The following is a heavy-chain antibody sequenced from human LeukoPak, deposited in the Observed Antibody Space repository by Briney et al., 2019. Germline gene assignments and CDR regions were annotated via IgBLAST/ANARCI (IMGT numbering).Heavy chain of an antibody. CDR1: GSGFTFGNLG. CDR2: ISGSGYYT. CDR3: AKDGSWGDYYFYFYMDV. Sequence: GGSLRLSCEASGSGFTFGNLGMSWVRQAPGKGLEWLSGISGSGYYTYYSDSVKGRFTISRDNSKNTLYIEMNSLRAEDTAVYYCAKDGSWGDYYFYFYMDVWGKGTTVTVSS. D-gene: IGHD3-16*01. V-gene: IGHV3-23*01. J-gene: IGHJ6*03.